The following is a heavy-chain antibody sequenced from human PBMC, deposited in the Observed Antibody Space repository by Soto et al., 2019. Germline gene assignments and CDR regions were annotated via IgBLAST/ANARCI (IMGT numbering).Heavy chain of an antibody. J-gene: IGHJ6*02. CDR1: GLSVRNNY. V-gene: IGHV3-53*01. Sequence: EVQLVESGGGLIQPGESLRLSCTASGLSVRNNYMSWVRQAPGMGLEWVSVIYNDGTTYYADSVKGRFTISRDTSKNTLSLQMDSLRAEDTAVYYCVRPLPSGRNYGMDVWGQGTTVTVSS. CDR2: IYNDGTT. CDR3: VRPLPSGRNYGMDV. D-gene: IGHD3-10*01.